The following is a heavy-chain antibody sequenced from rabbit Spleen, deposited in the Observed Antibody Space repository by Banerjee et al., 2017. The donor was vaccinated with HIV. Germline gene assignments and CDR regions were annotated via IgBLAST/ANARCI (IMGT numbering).Heavy chain of an antibody. CDR1: GVSLSDKDV. CDR3: VRDQAGYVGFGPFYFNL. Sequence: EQLEESGGGLVKPEGSLTLTCKASGVSLSDKDVMCWVRQAPGKGLEWIACINAVTGKAVYASWAKGRFTFSKTSSTTVTLQMTSLTAADTATYFCVRDQAGYVGFGPFYFNLWGQGTLVTVS. V-gene: IGHV1S45*01. CDR2: INAVTGKA. J-gene: IGHJ4*01. D-gene: IGHD4-2*01.